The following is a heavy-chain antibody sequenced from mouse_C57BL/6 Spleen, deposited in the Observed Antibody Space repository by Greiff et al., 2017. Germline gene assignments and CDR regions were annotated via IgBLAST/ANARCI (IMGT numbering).Heavy chain of an antibody. D-gene: IGHD2-3*01. V-gene: IGHV1-64*01. CDR1: GYTFTSYW. CDR3: ARSLYDGYYEAY. J-gene: IGHJ3*01. Sequence: QVQLQQPGAELVKPGASVKSSCKASGYTFTSYWMHWVKQRPGQGLEWIGMIHPNSGSTNYNEKFKSKATLTVDKSSSTAYMQLSSLTSEDSAVYYCARSLYDGYYEAYWGQGTLVTVSA. CDR2: IHPNSGST.